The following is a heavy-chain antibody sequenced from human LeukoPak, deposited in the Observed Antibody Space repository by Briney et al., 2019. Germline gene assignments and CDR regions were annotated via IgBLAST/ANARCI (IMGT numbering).Heavy chain of an antibody. Sequence: PSETLSLTCTVSGGSISSYYWSWIRQPPGKGLDWIGYIYYSGSTNYNPSLKSRVTISVDTSKNQYSLKLSSVTAADTAVYYCARVEYGGNFDYWGQGTLVTVSS. V-gene: IGHV4-59*01. D-gene: IGHD4-23*01. CDR2: IYYSGST. CDR3: ARVEYGGNFDY. CDR1: GGSISSYY. J-gene: IGHJ4*02.